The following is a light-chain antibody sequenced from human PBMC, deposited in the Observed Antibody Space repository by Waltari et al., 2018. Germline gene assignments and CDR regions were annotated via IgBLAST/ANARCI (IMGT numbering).Light chain of an antibody. Sequence: SYELTQPPSVSVSPGQTATIPCSGDVLPNPHASWYQQKPGQAPVLVMKKDTERPSGIPERFSGSSSGATVALTISGVQAEDEADYYCQSADSRGSYHWVFGGGTKLTVL. J-gene: IGLJ3*02. CDR2: KDT. CDR3: QSADSRGSYHWV. CDR1: VLPNPH. V-gene: IGLV3-25*03.